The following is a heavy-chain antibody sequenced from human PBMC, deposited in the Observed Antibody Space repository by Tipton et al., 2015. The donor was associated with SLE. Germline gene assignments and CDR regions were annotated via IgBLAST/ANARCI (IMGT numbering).Heavy chain of an antibody. V-gene: IGHV4-31*03. CDR3: ARDRGWELQKYIWFDP. CDR1: GGSITNSNYY. CDR2: ILNTGST. D-gene: IGHD1-26*01. Sequence: TLSLTCSVSGGSITNSNYYWSWIRQHPGKGLEWIGNILNTGSTSYNPSLKSRVTISVDTSTNQFSLKLPSVTAADTAVYYCARDRGWELQKYIWFDPWGQGTLVTVSS. J-gene: IGHJ5*02.